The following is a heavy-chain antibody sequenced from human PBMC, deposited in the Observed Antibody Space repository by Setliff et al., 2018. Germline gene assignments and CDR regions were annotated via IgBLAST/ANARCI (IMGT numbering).Heavy chain of an antibody. CDR1: GYTFTQYP. D-gene: IGHD2-8*02. Sequence: ASVKVSCKASGYTFTQYPINWVRQAPGQGLEWMGWINTKTGKPTYAQAFRGRLVFSLDTSFSTAYLQITSLKAEDTAVYYCARDTGVRGQENTRYYGGGFAYWGQGTLVTVSS. CDR3: ARDTGVRGQENTRYYGGGFAY. J-gene: IGHJ4*02. CDR2: INTKTGKP. V-gene: IGHV7-4-1*02.